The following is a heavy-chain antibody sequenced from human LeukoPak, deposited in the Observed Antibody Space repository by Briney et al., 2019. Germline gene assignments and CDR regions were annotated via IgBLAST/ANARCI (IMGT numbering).Heavy chain of an antibody. V-gene: IGHV3-48*03. Sequence: GGSLRLSCAASGFTFSSYEMNWVRQAPGKGLEWVSYISSSGSTIYYADSVKGRFSISRDNAKNSLYLRMNSLRAEDTAVYYCARGTRYSSSWYGYWGQGTLVTVSS. CDR1: GFTFSSYE. J-gene: IGHJ4*02. D-gene: IGHD6-13*01. CDR3: ARGTRYSSSWYGY. CDR2: ISSSGSTI.